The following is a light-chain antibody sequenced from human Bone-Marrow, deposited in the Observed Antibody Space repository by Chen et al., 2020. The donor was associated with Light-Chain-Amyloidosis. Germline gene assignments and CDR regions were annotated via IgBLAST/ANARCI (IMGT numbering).Light chain of an antibody. J-gene: IGLJ3*02. V-gene: IGLV3-21*02. CDR1: NLGSTS. CDR3: QVWDRSSDRPV. CDR2: DDS. Sequence: SYVLTQPSSVSVAPGQTATIACGGNNLGSTSVHWYQQTPGQAPLLVVYDDSDRPSGIPERMSGSDSGHTATLTISGVEAGDEADYSCQVWDRSSDRPVFGGGTKLTVL.